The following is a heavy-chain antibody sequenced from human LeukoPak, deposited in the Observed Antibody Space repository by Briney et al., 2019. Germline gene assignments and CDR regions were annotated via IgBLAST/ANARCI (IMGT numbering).Heavy chain of an antibody. V-gene: IGHV3-23*01. D-gene: IGHD6-13*01. J-gene: IGHJ4*02. CDR2: ISGSGGST. Sequence: AGGSLRLSCAASGFTFGSYAMSWVRQAPGKGLEWVSAISGSGGSTYYADSVKGRFTISRDNSKNTLYLQMNSLRAEDTAVYYCAKVYSSSWYGFDYWGQGTLVTVSS. CDR3: AKVYSSSWYGFDY. CDR1: GFTFGSYA.